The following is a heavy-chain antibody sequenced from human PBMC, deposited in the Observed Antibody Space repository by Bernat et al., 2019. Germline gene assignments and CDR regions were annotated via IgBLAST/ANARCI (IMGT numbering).Heavy chain of an antibody. CDR3: ARGPLGYCSGGSCYEGSFDC. V-gene: IGHV3-66*01. Sequence: EVQLVESGGGLVQPGGSLRLSCAASGFTVSSNYMSWVRQAPGKGLEWVSVIYSGGSTYYADSVKGRFTISRDNSKNTLYLQMNSLRAEDTAVYYCARGPLGYCSGGSCYEGSFDCWGQGTLVTVSS. CDR2: IYSGGST. J-gene: IGHJ4*02. CDR1: GFTVSSNY. D-gene: IGHD2-15*01.